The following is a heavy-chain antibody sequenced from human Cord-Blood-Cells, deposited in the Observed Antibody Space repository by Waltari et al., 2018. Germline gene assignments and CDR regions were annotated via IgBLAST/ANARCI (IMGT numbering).Heavy chain of an antibody. D-gene: IGHD6-13*01. J-gene: IGHJ4*02. CDR3: ARQDSSSWYDY. CDR1: GGSISSSSYY. V-gene: IGHV4-39*01. CDR2: IYYSGRT. Sequence: QLQLQESGPGLVKPSETLSLTCTVSGGSISSSSYYWGCIRQPPGKGLEWFGSIYYSGRTYYNPALKRRVTISVDTSKNQFSLKLSSVTAADTAVYYCARQDSSSWYDYWGQGTLVTVSS.